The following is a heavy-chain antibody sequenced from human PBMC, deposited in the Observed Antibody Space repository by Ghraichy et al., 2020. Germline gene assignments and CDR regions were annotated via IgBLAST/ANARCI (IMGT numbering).Heavy chain of an antibody. D-gene: IGHD5-18*01. Sequence: SLNISCTVSGGSISSGGYYWSWIRQHPGKGLEWIGYIYYSGSTYYNPSLKSRVTISVDTSKNQFSLKLSSVTAADTAVYYCARDSGSYGSYGMDVWGQGTTVTVSS. CDR1: GGSISSGGYY. J-gene: IGHJ6*02. V-gene: IGHV4-31*03. CDR2: IYYSGST. CDR3: ARDSGSYGSYGMDV.